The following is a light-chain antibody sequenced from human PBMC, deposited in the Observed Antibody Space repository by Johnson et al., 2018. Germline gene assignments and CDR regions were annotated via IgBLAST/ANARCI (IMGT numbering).Light chain of an antibody. CDR3: GTWDSSPSAGND. CDR2: ENN. CDR1: SSNIGNNY. Sequence: QSVLTQPPSVSAAPGQKVTISCSGSSSNIGNNYVSWYQQLPGTAPKLLIYENNKRPSGIPDRFSGSKSGTSATLGITGLQTGDEAEYYCGTWDSSPSAGNDFATGTKGTVL. V-gene: IGLV1-51*02. J-gene: IGLJ1*01.